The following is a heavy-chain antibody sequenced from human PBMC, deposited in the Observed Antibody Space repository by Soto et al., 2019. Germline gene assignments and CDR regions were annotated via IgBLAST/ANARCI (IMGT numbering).Heavy chain of an antibody. D-gene: IGHD1-26*01. Sequence: SSETLSLTCAVYGGSFSGYYWSWIRQPPGKGLEWIGEINHSGSTNYNPSLKSRVTISVDTSKNQFSLKLSSVTAADTAVYYCARGQGAGGATCFDYWGQGTLVTVSS. CDR1: GGSFSGYY. J-gene: IGHJ4*02. CDR2: INHSGST. CDR3: ARGQGAGGATCFDY. V-gene: IGHV4-34*01.